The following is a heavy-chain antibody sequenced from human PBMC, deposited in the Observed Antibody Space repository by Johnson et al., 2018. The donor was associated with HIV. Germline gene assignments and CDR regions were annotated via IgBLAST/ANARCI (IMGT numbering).Heavy chain of an antibody. Sequence: QVQLVESGGGVVQPGRSLRLSCAASGFTFSSYAMHWVRQAPGKGLEWVAVISYDGSDNYYADSVNGRFTIFRDNSKNTLYLQMNSLRAEDTAVYYCARVPYSSGWYSAFDIWGQGTMVTVSS. D-gene: IGHD6-19*01. V-gene: IGHV3-30*14. CDR3: ARVPYSSGWYSAFDI. J-gene: IGHJ3*02. CDR1: GFTFSSYA. CDR2: ISYDGSDN.